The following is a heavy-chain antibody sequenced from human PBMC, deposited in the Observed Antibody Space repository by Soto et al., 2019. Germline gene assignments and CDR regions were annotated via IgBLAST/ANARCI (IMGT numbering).Heavy chain of an antibody. J-gene: IGHJ4*02. Sequence: EVQLVESGGGLVQPGGSLRLSCAASGFTFSDYWMSWVRQAPGKGLEWVANIKHDGSEKYHLDSVKGRFTISRDNAKNSPFLQMDSLRVEDTAVYYCAKYTSGLTPFDYWGQGTLVTVSS. CDR1: GFTFSDYW. D-gene: IGHD6-19*01. V-gene: IGHV3-7*02. CDR2: IKHDGSEK. CDR3: AKYTSGLTPFDY.